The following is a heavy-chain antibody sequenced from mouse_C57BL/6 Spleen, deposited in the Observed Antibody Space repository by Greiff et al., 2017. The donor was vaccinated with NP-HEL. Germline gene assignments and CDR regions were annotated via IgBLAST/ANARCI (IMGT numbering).Heavy chain of an antibody. J-gene: IGHJ2*01. CDR3: VRSPYSNYPYFDY. Sequence: EVQRVESGGGLVQPKGSLKLSCAASGFSFNTYAMNWVRQAPGKGLEWVARIRSKSNNYATYYADSVKDRFTISRDDSESMLYLQMNNLKTEDTAMYYCVRSPYSNYPYFDYWGQGTTLTVSS. V-gene: IGHV10-1*01. D-gene: IGHD2-5*01. CDR1: GFSFNTYA. CDR2: IRSKSNNYAT.